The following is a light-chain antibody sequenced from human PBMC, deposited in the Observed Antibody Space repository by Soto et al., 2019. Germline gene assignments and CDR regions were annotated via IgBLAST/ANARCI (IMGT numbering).Light chain of an antibody. V-gene: IGLV1-40*01. CDR1: SSNNGAGYN. Sequence: QSARSQPPSVSGAPGQRVTISCTGSSSNNGAGYNVHWYQQLPGTAPKLLIYGNSNRPSGVPDRFSGSKSGTSASLAITGLQAEDEADYYCQSYDSSLSGWVFGGGTKLTVL. CDR3: QSYDSSLSGWV. CDR2: GNS. J-gene: IGLJ3*02.